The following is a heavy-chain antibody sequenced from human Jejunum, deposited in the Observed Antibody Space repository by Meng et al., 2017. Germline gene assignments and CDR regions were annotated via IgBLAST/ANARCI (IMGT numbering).Heavy chain of an antibody. V-gene: IGHV3-21*02. CDR2: VTTSGSYI. Sequence: VPLVAPGGSPVQPCGSLILSCVASGFTFSMYSMNWVRQAPGKGLEWVAHVTTSGSYIYSADSVKGRFTISKDNAANSLYLQMNSLRAEDTAVYYCARTGMGWTNDYWGQGTLVTVFS. CDR1: GFTFSMYS. CDR3: ARTGMGWTNDY. J-gene: IGHJ4*01. D-gene: IGHD1-1*01.